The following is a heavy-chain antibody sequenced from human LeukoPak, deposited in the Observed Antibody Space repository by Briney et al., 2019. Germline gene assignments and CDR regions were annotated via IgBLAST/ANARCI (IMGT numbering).Heavy chain of an antibody. CDR3: ARVFLGLRLGELSLGGAHYMDV. D-gene: IGHD3-16*02. CDR2: INWNGGST. J-gene: IGHJ6*03. Sequence: PGGSLRLSCAASGFTFDDYGMSWVRQAPGKGLEWVSGINWNGGSTGYADSVKGRFTISRDNAKNSLYLQMNSLRAEDTALYYCARVFLGLRLGELSLGGAHYMDVWGKGTTVTVSS. CDR1: GFTFDDYG. V-gene: IGHV3-20*04.